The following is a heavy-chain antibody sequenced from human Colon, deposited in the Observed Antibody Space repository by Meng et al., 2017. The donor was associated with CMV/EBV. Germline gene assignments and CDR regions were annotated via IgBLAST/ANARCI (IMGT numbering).Heavy chain of an antibody. CDR1: WGCCVGYY. J-gene: IGHJ4*02. CDR3: ARGYDFWSGYYFGY. D-gene: IGHD3-3*01. Sequence: VYWGCCVGYYCSRISQPPGKGLEWIGEINHSGSTNYNPSLKRRVTISVDTSKNQFSLKLSSVTAADTAVYYCARGYDFWSGYYFGYWGQGTLVTVSS. CDR2: INHSGST. V-gene: IGHV4-34*01.